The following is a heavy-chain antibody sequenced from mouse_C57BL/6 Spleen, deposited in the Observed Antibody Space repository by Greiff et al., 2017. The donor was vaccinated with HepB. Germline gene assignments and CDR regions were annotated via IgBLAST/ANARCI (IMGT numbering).Heavy chain of an antibody. CDR3: ARSSPYLTMAMDY. Sequence: QVQLKESGAELVKPGASVKMSCKASGYTFTTYPIEWMKQNHGKSLEWIGNFHPYNDDTKYNEKFKGKATLTVEKSSSTVYLELSRLTSDVSAVYYCARSSPYLTMAMDYWGQGTSVTVSS. CDR2: FHPYNDDT. J-gene: IGHJ4*01. V-gene: IGHV1-47*01. CDR1: GYTFTTYP. D-gene: IGHD5-5*01.